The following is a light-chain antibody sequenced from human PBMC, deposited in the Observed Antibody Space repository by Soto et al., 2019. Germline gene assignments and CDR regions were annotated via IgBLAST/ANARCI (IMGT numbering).Light chain of an antibody. Sequence: QPASVSGSPGQSITISCTGSSSDVGGYNYVSWYQQHPGKAPKLMIYEVSTRPSGVSNRFSGSKSGNTASLTISGLQAEDDADYYCSSYTSSSTLVFGGGTKLTVL. J-gene: IGLJ2*01. CDR2: EVS. CDR1: SSDVGGYNY. CDR3: SSYTSSSTLV. V-gene: IGLV2-14*01.